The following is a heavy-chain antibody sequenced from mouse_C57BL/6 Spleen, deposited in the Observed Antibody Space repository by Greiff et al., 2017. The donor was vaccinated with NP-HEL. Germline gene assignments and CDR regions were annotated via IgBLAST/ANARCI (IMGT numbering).Heavy chain of an antibody. CDR3: ARTHYSNRGYYAMDY. V-gene: IGHV1-69*01. CDR2: IDPSDSYT. CDR1: GYTFTSYW. Sequence: QVQLQQSGAELVMPGASVKLSCKASGYTFTSYWMHWVKQRPGQGLEWIGEIDPSDSYTNYNQKFKGKSTLTVDKSSSTAYMQLSSLTSEDSAVYYCARTHYSNRGYYAMDYWGQGTSVTVSS. D-gene: IGHD2-5*01. J-gene: IGHJ4*01.